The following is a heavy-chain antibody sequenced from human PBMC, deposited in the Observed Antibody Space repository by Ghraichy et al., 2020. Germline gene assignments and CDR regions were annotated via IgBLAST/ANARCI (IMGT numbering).Heavy chain of an antibody. CDR2: MYWDDAK. V-gene: IGHV2-5*02. Sequence: SGPTLVKPTQTLTLTCTFSGFSLTTSGVGVGWIRQPPGKALEWLALMYWDDAKRYSPSLKSRLSITKDTSKNQVVLTMTDMDPVDTATYYCAHSTSQYNNYRVPARVDFRGQGTLVTVSS. D-gene: IGHD4-11*01. CDR1: GFSLTTSGVG. J-gene: IGHJ4*02. CDR3: AHSTSQYNNYRVPARVDF.